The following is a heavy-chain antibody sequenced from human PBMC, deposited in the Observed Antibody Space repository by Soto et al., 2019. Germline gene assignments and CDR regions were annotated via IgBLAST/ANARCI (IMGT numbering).Heavy chain of an antibody. CDR1: GFTFSSYA. V-gene: IGHV3-23*01. D-gene: IGHD4-17*01. Sequence: EVQLLESGGGLVQPGGSLRLSCAASGFTFSSYAMSWVRQAPGKGLEWVSAISGSGGSTYYADSVKGRFTIARDNYNNTLYLQMNSLRAEDTAVYYCAKDLTTVTTTADYWGQGTLVTVSS. CDR2: ISGSGGST. J-gene: IGHJ4*02. CDR3: AKDLTTVTTTADY.